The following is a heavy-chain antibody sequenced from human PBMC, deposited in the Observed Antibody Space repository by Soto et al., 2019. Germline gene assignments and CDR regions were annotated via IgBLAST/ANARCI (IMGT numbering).Heavy chain of an antibody. Sequence: QVQLVESGGGVVQPGRSLRLSCAASGFTFSSYGIHWVRQAPGKGLEWVAVIWYDGSNKYYADSVKGRFTISRDNSKNTLYLQRNSLRAEDTAVYYCAKNAYCSGGSCYRALSYWGQGTLVTVSS. V-gene: IGHV3-33*06. CDR1: GFTFSSYG. D-gene: IGHD2-15*01. CDR2: IWYDGSNK. CDR3: AKNAYCSGGSCYRALSY. J-gene: IGHJ4*02.